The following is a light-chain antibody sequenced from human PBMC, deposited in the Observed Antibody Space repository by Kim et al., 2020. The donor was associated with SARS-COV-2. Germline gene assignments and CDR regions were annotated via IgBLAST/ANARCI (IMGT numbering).Light chain of an antibody. CDR3: QAWDSSTVG. Sequence: SYELTQPPSVSMSPGQTASITCSGDKLGDKYACWYQQKPGQSPVLVIYQDTKRPSGIPERFSGSNSGNTATLTISGTQAMDEADYYCQAWDSSTVGFGGG. CDR2: QDT. J-gene: IGLJ2*01. CDR1: KLGDKY. V-gene: IGLV3-1*01.